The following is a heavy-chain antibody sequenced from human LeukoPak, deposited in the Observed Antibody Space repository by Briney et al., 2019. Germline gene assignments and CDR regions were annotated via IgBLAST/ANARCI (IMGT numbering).Heavy chain of an antibody. CDR1: GGSISSYY. CDR3: ARGVSYAPFDY. D-gene: IGHD1-26*01. Sequence: PSETQSLTCTVSGGSISSYYWSWIRQPPGKGLEWIGYIYYSGSTNYNPSLKSRVTISVDTSKNQFSLKLSSVTAADTAVYYCARGVSYAPFDYWGQGTLVTVSS. J-gene: IGHJ4*02. CDR2: IYYSGST. V-gene: IGHV4-59*01.